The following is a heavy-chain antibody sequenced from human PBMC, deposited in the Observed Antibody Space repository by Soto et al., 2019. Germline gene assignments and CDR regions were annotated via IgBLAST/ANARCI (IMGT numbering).Heavy chain of an antibody. D-gene: IGHD2-21*02. J-gene: IGHJ4*02. V-gene: IGHV4-34*01. Sequence: SETLSLTCAVYGGSFSGYYWSWIRQPPGKGLEWIGEINHSGSTNYNPSLKSRVTISVDTSKNQFSLKLSSVTAADTAVYYCARGGGASIVVVTAFDYWGQGTLVTVSS. CDR3: ARGGGASIVVVTAFDY. CDR1: GGSFSGYY. CDR2: INHSGST.